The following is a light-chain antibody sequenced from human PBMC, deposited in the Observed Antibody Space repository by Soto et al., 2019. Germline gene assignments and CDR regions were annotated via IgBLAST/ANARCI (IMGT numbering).Light chain of an antibody. CDR1: SSDVGAYNH. CDR3: SSYAGSNNLV. Sequence: QSALTQPPSASGSPGQSVTISCTGTSSDVGAYNHVSWYQQHPGKAPKLMIYEVNKRPSGVHDRFSGSKSGNTASLTVSGLQAEDEADYYCSSYAGSNNLVFGGGTKLTVL. V-gene: IGLV2-8*01. CDR2: EVN. J-gene: IGLJ2*01.